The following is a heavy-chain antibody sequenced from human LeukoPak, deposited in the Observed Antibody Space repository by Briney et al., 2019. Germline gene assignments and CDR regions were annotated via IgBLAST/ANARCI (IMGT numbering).Heavy chain of an antibody. J-gene: IGHJ6*02. Sequence: SETLSLTCTVSGGSISSYYWSWIRQPPGKGLEWIGEINHSGSTNYNPSLKSRVTISVDTSKNQFSLKLSSVTAADTAVYYCARGPTIFGVVIIDYYYYGMDVWGQGTTVTVSS. CDR1: GGSISSYY. CDR3: ARGPTIFGVVIIDYYYYGMDV. D-gene: IGHD3-3*01. V-gene: IGHV4-34*01. CDR2: INHSGST.